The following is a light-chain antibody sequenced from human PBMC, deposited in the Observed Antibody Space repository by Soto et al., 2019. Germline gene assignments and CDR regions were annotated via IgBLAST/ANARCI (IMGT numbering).Light chain of an antibody. CDR3: QQCNNWPPT. CDR1: QSVSSN. Sequence: EIVMTQSPATLSVSPGERATLSCRASQSVSSNLAWYQQKPGQAPRLLIYGASTRATGIPARFSGSGSGTEFTLTISSLQSEDFAVYYCQQCNNWPPTFGQGTRLRL. CDR2: GAS. J-gene: IGKJ5*01. V-gene: IGKV3-15*01.